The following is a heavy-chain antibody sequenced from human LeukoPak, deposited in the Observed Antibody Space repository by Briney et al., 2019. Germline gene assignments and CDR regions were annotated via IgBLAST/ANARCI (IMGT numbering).Heavy chain of an antibody. D-gene: IGHD6-13*01. J-gene: IGHJ4*02. CDR1: VGSISSSSYY. CDR3: ARLWAAAGTGDY. CDR2: IYYSGST. Sequence: PSETLSLTCTVSVGSISSSSYYCGWIRQPPGKGLEWIGRIYYSGSTYYNPSLKSRVTISVDTSKNQFSLKLSSVTAADTAVYYCARLWAAAGTGDYWGQGTLVTVSS. V-gene: IGHV4-39*07.